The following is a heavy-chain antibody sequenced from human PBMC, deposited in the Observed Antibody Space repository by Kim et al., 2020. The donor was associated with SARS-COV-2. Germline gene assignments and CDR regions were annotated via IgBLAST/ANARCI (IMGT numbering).Heavy chain of an antibody. D-gene: IGHD3-3*01. CDR1: GGSVSSGSYY. V-gene: IGHV4-61*01. J-gene: IGHJ6*02. CDR2: IYYSGST. Sequence: SETLSLTCTVSGGSVSSGSYYWSWIRQPPGKGLEWIGYIYYSGSTNYNPSLKSRVTISVDTSKNQFSLKLSSVTAADTAVYYCARDGYYDFWSGYYPYYYYYYGMDVWGQGTTVTVSS. CDR3: ARDGYYDFWSGYYPYYYYYYGMDV.